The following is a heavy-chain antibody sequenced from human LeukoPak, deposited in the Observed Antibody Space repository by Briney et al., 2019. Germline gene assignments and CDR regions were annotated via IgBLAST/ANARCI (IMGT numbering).Heavy chain of an antibody. CDR1: GFNFYTFW. Sequence: PGGSLRLSCAASGFNFYTFWMSWVRQAPGKGLEWVANIKYDGGAKYYADSVKGRFTISRDDARKSLFLQMNSLRADDTAIYNWARETVMVVPADINSDAWSQGTLVTVSS. J-gene: IGHJ5*02. V-gene: IGHV3-7*01. CDR2: IKYDGGAK. D-gene: IGHD2-21*01. CDR3: ARETVMVVPADINSDA.